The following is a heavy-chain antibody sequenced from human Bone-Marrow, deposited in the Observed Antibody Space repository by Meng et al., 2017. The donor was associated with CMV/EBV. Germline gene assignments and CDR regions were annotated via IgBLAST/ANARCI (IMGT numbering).Heavy chain of an antibody. J-gene: IGHJ6*01. D-gene: IGHD2-15*01. CDR2: INWNGGST. V-gene: IGHV3-20*01. Sequence: GESLKISCAASGFSFSNHAMHWVRQAPGKGLEWVSGINWNGGSTGYADSVKGRFTISRDNAKNSLYLQMNSLRAEDTALYHCARGYCRGGSCYEMDVWGQGTTVTVSS. CDR3: ARGYCRGGSCYEMDV. CDR1: GFSFSNHA.